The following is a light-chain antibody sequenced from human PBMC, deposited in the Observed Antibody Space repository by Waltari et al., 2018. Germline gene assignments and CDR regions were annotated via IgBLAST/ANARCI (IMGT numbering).Light chain of an antibody. V-gene: IGKV1-12*01. CDR1: LGITRW. CDR3: QQTEGFPWT. J-gene: IGKJ1*01. Sequence: IQMTQSPSSVSASVGDRVSLSCRASLGITRWLAWYQQQPGKAPRLLIYGASNLQSGAPSRFSGSGSGTDFTLTISGLQPEDFGTYYCQQTEGFPWTFGQGTKVEV. CDR2: GAS.